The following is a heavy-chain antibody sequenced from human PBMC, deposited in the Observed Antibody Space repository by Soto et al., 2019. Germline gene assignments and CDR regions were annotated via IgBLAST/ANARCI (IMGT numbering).Heavy chain of an antibody. V-gene: IGHV1-8*01. Sequence: GASVKVSCKASGYTFNSYDSNWVRQATGQGLEWMGWMNPNSGNTGYAQKFQGRVTMTRNTSISTAYMELSSLRSEDTAVYYCATVAAAGTSYYYYYMDVWGKGTTVTVFS. CDR2: MNPNSGNT. CDR1: GYTFNSYD. D-gene: IGHD6-13*01. J-gene: IGHJ6*03. CDR3: ATVAAAGTSYYYYYMDV.